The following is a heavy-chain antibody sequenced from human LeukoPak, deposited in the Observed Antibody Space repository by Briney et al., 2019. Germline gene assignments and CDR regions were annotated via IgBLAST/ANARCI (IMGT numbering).Heavy chain of an antibody. Sequence: ASVKVSCKASGYTFTGYYMHWVRQAPGQGLEWMGWINPNSGGTNYAQKLQGRVTMTTDTSTSTAYMELRSLRSDDTAVYYCARDSVVVPAAIDYWGQGTLVTVSS. D-gene: IGHD2-2*01. J-gene: IGHJ4*02. V-gene: IGHV1-2*02. CDR1: GYTFTGYY. CDR3: ARDSVVVPAAIDY. CDR2: INPNSGGT.